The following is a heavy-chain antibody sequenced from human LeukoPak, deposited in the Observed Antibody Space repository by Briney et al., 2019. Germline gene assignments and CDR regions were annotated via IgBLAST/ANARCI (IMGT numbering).Heavy chain of an antibody. D-gene: IGHD6-13*01. V-gene: IGHV4-59*01. Sequence: PSETLSLTCTVSGGSISSYYWSWIRQPPGKGREWIGYIYYSGSTNYNPSLKSRVTISVDTSKNQFSLKLSSVTAADTAVYYCARGIASAVHIDYWGQGTLVTVSS. CDR1: GGSISSYY. J-gene: IGHJ4*02. CDR3: ARGIASAVHIDY. CDR2: IYYSGST.